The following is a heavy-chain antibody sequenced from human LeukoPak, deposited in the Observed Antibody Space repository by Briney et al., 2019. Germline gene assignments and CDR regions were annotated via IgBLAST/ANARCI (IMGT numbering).Heavy chain of an antibody. CDR3: ARVLPPGYSDY. V-gene: IGHV4-59*11. D-gene: IGHD2-2*01. CDR2: IYYSGNT. J-gene: IGHJ4*02. Sequence: LETLSLTCIVSGGSISGHYWSWIRRPPGKGLEWIGYIYYSGNTNYNPSLKSRLTISIDTSKNQFSLHLSSVTAADTAVYYCARVLPPGYSDYWGQGTLVTISS. CDR1: GGSISGHY.